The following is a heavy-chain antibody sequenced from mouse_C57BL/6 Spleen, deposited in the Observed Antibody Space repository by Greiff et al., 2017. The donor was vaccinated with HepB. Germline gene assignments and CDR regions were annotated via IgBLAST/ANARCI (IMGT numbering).Heavy chain of an antibody. D-gene: IGHD4-1*01. CDR1: GFTFSDYY. Sequence: DVKLVESEGGLVQPGSSMKLSCTASGFTFSDYYMAWVRQVPEKGLEWVANINYDGSSTYYLDSLKSRFIISRDNAKNILYLQMSSLKSEDTATYYCARTGLYWYFDVWGTGTTVTVSS. J-gene: IGHJ1*03. V-gene: IGHV5-16*01. CDR3: ARTGLYWYFDV. CDR2: INYDGSST.